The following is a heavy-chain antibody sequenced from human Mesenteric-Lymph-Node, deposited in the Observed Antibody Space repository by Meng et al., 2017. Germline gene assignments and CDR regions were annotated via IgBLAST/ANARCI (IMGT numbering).Heavy chain of an antibody. D-gene: IGHD4-17*01. CDR2: NNYSGST. CDR3: ARDRKHYGERGWFDP. V-gene: IGHV4-31*03. Sequence: VRLQVSGPGVVEPFQPLSPTCPASGGSISSGGYYWSWIRQHPGKELEWIGYNNYSGSTYYNPSLKSRVTISVDTSKNQFSLKLSSVTAADTAVYYCARDRKHYGERGWFDPWGQGTLVTVSS. CDR1: GGSISSGGYY. J-gene: IGHJ5*02.